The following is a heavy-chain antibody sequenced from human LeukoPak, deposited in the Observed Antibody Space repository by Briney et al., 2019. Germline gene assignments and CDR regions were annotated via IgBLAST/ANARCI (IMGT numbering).Heavy chain of an antibody. V-gene: IGHV4-34*01. J-gene: IGHJ4*02. Sequence: SETLSLTCAVYGGSFSGYYWSWIRQPPGKGLGRIGEINHSGSTNYNPSLKSRVTISVDTSKNQFSLKLSSVTAADTAVYYCASSPYYDILTGYYAFDYWGQGTLVTVSS. CDR1: GGSFSGYY. D-gene: IGHD3-9*01. CDR2: INHSGST. CDR3: ASSPYYDILTGYYAFDY.